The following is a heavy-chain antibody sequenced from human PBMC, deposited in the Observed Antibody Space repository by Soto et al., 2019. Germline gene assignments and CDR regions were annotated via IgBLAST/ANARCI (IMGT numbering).Heavy chain of an antibody. CDR1: GFTFNSYW. J-gene: IGHJ4*02. D-gene: IGHD5-18*01. CDR3: ARVGGGYSHYFDY. Sequence: GGSLRLSCAAPGFTFNSYWMHWVRQAPGKGLVWVSSINNDGSSRAYADSVKGRFTISRDNAKNTLYLQMNSLRAEDTAVYYCARVGGGYSHYFDYWGQGTLVTVSS. V-gene: IGHV3-74*01. CDR2: INNDGSSR.